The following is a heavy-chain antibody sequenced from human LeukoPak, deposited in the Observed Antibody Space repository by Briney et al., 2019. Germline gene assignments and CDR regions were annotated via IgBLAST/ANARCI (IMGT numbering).Heavy chain of an antibody. Sequence: GGSLRLSCAASGFTFSNAWMSWVRQAPGKGLEWVAVISYDGSNKYYADSVKGRFTISRDNSKNTLYLQMNSLRAEDTAVYYCATLTHSSGYDGFDPWGQGTLVTVSS. D-gene: IGHD3-22*01. J-gene: IGHJ5*02. V-gene: IGHV3-30*03. CDR3: ATLTHSSGYDGFDP. CDR1: GFTFSNAW. CDR2: ISYDGSNK.